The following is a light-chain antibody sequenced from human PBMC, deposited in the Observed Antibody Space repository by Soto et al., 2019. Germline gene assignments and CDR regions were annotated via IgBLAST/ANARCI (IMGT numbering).Light chain of an antibody. CDR2: DAS. J-gene: IGKJ1*01. CDR1: QSISSW. V-gene: IGKV1-5*01. Sequence: SQMTQSPSTLSASVGDRVTITCRASQSISSWLAWYQQKPGKAPKLLIYDASSLESGVPSRFSGSGSGTDFTLTISSLQSEDFAVYYCHQYDHWPQTFGQGTKVDI. CDR3: HQYDHWPQT.